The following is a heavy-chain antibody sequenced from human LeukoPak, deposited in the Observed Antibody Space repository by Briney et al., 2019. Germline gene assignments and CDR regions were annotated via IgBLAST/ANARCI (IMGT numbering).Heavy chain of an antibody. CDR1: GFTFNTYS. V-gene: IGHV3-21*01. D-gene: IGHD3-22*01. Sequence: PGGSLRLSCAASGFTFNTYSMSWVRQASGKGLEWASSITSSSSYIYYADSVMGRFTISRDNANNSLYLQMNSLRAEDTAVYYCASAYYYDSSGYSGYWGQGTLVTVSS. CDR2: ITSSSSYI. J-gene: IGHJ4*02. CDR3: ASAYYYDSSGYSGY.